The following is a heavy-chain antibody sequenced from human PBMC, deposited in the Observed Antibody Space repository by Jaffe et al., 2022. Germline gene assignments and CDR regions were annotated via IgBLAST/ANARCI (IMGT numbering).Heavy chain of an antibody. D-gene: IGHD5-12*01. CDR3: ARGREGAWPTIDY. CDR1: GGSFSGYY. J-gene: IGHJ4*02. CDR2: INHSGST. Sequence: QVQLQQWGAGLLKPSETLSLTCAVYGGSFSGYYWSWIRQPPGKGLEWIGEINHSGSTNYNPSLKSRVTISVDTSKNQFSLKLSSVTAADTAVYYCARGREGAWPTIDYWGQGTLVTVSS. V-gene: IGHV4-34*01.